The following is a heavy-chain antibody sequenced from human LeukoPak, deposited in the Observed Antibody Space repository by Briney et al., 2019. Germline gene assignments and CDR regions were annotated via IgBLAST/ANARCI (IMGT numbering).Heavy chain of an antibody. Sequence: PGGSLRLSCAASGFTFRNYAMAWFRQAPGQGPEWVSAISGSGANRYFADSVKGRFTISRDNSRNALYLQMNSLRAEDTAVYFCARQVGPDYWGQGTLVTVSS. CDR2: ISGSGANR. V-gene: IGHV3-23*01. J-gene: IGHJ4*02. CDR3: ARQVGPDY. CDR1: GFTFRNYA.